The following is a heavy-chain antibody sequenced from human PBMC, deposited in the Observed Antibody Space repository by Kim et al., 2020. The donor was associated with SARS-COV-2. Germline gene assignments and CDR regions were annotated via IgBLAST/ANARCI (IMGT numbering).Heavy chain of an antibody. Sequence: DSVKGRFAISRDNSKNTLYLQLNSLRAEDTAVYYCARATGPYTSSSGIYDYWGQGTLVSVSS. CDR3: ARATGPYTSSSGIYDY. V-gene: IGHV3-30*09. J-gene: IGHJ4*02. D-gene: IGHD6-6*01.